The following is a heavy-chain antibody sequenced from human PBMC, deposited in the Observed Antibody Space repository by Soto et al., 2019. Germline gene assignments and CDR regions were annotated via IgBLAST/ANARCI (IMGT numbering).Heavy chain of an antibody. J-gene: IGHJ4*02. CDR1: GFTFSSYA. Sequence: GGSLRLSCAASGFTFSSYAMSWVRQAPGKGLEWVSAISGSGGSTYYADSVKGRFTISRDNSKNTLYLQMNSLRAEDTAVYYCAKSGIFSGWYPPYFDYWGQGTLVTVSS. CDR3: AKSGIFSGWYPPYFDY. D-gene: IGHD6-19*01. V-gene: IGHV3-23*01. CDR2: ISGSGGST.